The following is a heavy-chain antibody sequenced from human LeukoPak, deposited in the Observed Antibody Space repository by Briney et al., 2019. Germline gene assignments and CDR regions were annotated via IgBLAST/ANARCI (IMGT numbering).Heavy chain of an antibody. Sequence: KPSETLSLTCAVYGGSFSGYYWSWIRQPPGKGLEWIGEINHSGSTNYNPSLKSRVTISVDTSKNQFSLKLSSVTAADTAVYYRARGRIQYSSSSARADYWGQGTLVTVSS. D-gene: IGHD6-6*01. V-gene: IGHV4-34*01. J-gene: IGHJ4*02. CDR1: GGSFSGYY. CDR2: INHSGST. CDR3: ARGRIQYSSSSARADY.